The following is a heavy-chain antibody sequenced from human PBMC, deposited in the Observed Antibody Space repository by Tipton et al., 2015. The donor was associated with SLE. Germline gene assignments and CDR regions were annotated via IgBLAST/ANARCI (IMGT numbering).Heavy chain of an antibody. CDR1: GGSFSGYS. D-gene: IGHD2-8*01. CDR2: IIHNGRT. Sequence: TLSLTCAVYGGSFSGYSWSWIRLAPGKGLEWIGEIIHNGRTNFNPSLTSRVSMSVDTSKNQFSLNISSVTAADTAVYYCARRGSMLGNWGQGTLVTVSS. CDR3: ARRGSMLGN. V-gene: IGHV4-34*12. J-gene: IGHJ4*02.